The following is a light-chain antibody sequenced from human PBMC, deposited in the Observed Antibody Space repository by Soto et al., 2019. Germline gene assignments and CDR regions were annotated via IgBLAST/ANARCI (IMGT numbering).Light chain of an antibody. CDR1: HDISTY. Sequence: DIQLTQSPSLLSASVGDRVTITCRASHDISTYLAWYQQKPGKAPKLMIYEASTLQSGVPSRFSGSGSGTEFTLTISGLLPEDFATYHCQQYKTYSWTFGQGTKVDIK. CDR3: QQYKTYSWT. V-gene: IGKV1-9*01. J-gene: IGKJ1*01. CDR2: EAS.